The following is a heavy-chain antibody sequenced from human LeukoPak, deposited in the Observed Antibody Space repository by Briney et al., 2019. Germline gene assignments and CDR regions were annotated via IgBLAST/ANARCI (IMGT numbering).Heavy chain of an antibody. CDR3: AREGGVGAIRPNWFDP. Sequence: SQTLSLTCAISGDSVSSNSAAWNWIRQSPSRGLEWLGRTYYRSKWYNDYAVSVKSRITINPDTSKSQFSLQLNSVTPEDTAVYYCAREGGVGAIRPNWFDPWGQGTLVTVSS. CDR2: TYYRSKWYN. J-gene: IGHJ5*02. CDR1: GDSVSSNSAA. D-gene: IGHD1-26*01. V-gene: IGHV6-1*01.